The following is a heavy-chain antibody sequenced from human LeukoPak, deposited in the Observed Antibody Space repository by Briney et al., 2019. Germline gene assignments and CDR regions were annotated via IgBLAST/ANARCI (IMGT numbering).Heavy chain of an antibody. CDR2: IRYDGSNK. J-gene: IGHJ4*02. V-gene: IGHV3-30*02. CDR1: GFTFSSYA. Sequence: PGGSLRLSCAASGFTFSSYAMSWVRQAPGKGLEWVAFIRYDGSNKYYADSVKGRFTISRDNSKNTLYLQMNSLRAEDTAVYYCAKDAGLHTPYYFDYWGQGTLVTVSS. CDR3: AKDAGLHTPYYFDY. D-gene: IGHD5-24*01.